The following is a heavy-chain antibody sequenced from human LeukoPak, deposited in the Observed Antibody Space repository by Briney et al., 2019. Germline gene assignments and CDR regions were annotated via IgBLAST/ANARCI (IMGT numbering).Heavy chain of an antibody. J-gene: IGHJ4*02. CDR2: IIPIFGTA. Sequence: ASVKVSCKASGGTFSSYAISWVRQAPGQGLEWMGGIIPIFGTANYAQKFQGRVTITADESTSTAYMELSSLRSEDTAVYYCARGLGSGGYYGFWGQGTLVTVSS. CDR1: GGTFSSYA. V-gene: IGHV1-69*13. CDR3: ARGLGSGGYYGF. D-gene: IGHD1-26*01.